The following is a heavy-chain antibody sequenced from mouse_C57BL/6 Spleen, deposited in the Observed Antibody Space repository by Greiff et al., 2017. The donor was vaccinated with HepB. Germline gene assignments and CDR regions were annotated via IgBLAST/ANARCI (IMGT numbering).Heavy chain of an antibody. D-gene: IGHD1-1*01. Sequence: QVQLKQPGAELVKPGASVKLSCKASGYTFTSYWMQWVKQRPGQGLEWIGEIDPSDSYTNYNQKFKGKATLTVDTSSSTAYMQLSSLTSEDSAVYYCASVGSSYWYFDVWGTGTTVTVSS. J-gene: IGHJ1*03. V-gene: IGHV1-50*01. CDR2: IDPSDSYT. CDR3: ASVGSSYWYFDV. CDR1: GYTFTSYW.